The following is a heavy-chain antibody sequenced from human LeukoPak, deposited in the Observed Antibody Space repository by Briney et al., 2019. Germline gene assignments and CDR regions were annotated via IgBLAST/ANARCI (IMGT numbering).Heavy chain of an antibody. CDR1: GFTFNRFA. CDR3: ARSNNWEVVDDLDC. D-gene: IGHD1-20*01. CDR2: ISYDGSNK. Sequence: GGSLRLSCAASGFTFNRFAMHWVRQAPGKGLEWMAVISYDGSNKYYVDSVRGQFTISRDNSKNTLYLQMNSLRAEDTAVYYCARSNNWEVVDDLDCWGQGTLVTVSS. J-gene: IGHJ4*02. V-gene: IGHV3-30-3*01.